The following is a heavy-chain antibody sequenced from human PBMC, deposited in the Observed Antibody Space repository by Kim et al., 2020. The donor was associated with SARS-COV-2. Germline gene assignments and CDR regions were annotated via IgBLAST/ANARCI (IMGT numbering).Heavy chain of an antibody. Sequence: ASVKVSCKASGYTFTGYYMHWVRQAPGQGLEWMGRINPNSGGTNYAQKFQGRVTMTRDTSISTAYMELSRLRSDDTAVYYCARESRPYSGSYYDPGSFDYWGQGTLVTVSS. D-gene: IGHD1-26*01. CDR1: GYTFTGYY. CDR3: ARESRPYSGSYYDPGSFDY. CDR2: INPNSGGT. V-gene: IGHV1-2*06. J-gene: IGHJ4*02.